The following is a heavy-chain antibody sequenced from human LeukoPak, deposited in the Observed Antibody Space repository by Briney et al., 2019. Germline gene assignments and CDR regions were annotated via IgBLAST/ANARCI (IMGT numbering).Heavy chain of an antibody. CDR1: GYTFTAYY. J-gene: IGHJ4*02. V-gene: IGHV1-2*02. CDR2: INPNTEDT. D-gene: IGHD5-18*01. CDR3: ARSADGYTCGHFDF. Sequence: GASVKVSCKASGYTFTAYYMHWVRQAPGQGLEWMGWINPNTEDTNYAQNFQGRVTMNRDTSISTAYMELSSLRSDDTAVYYCARSADGYTCGHFDFWGQGTLVTVSS.